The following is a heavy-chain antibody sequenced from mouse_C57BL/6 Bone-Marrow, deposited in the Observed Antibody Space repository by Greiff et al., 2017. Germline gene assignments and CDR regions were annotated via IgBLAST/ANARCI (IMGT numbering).Heavy chain of an antibody. CDR3: SRLDYGSRNWYFDV. CDR2: ISDLAYRI. J-gene: IGHJ1*03. V-gene: IGHV5-15*01. D-gene: IGHD1-1*01. CDR1: GFTFSDYG. Sequence: EVHLVESGGGLVQPGGSLKLSCAASGFTFSDYGMAWVRQAPRNGPEWVAFISDLAYRIYYAENVKGRFPLARENANNTLYRERSSLMSEDTAMYYWSRLDYGSRNWYFDVWGTGTTVTVSS.